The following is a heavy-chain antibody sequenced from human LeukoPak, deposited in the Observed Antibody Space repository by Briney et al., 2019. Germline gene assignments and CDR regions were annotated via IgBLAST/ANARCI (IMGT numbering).Heavy chain of an antibody. Sequence: GASVKVSCKASGYTFTGYYMHWVRQAPGQGLEWMGGIIPIFGTANYAQKFQGRVTITADESTSTAYMELSSLRSEDTAVYYCARRRITIFGVVTTDAFDIWGQGTMVTVSS. CDR1: GYTFTGYY. V-gene: IGHV1-69*13. CDR3: ARRRITIFGVVTTDAFDI. J-gene: IGHJ3*02. CDR2: IIPIFGTA. D-gene: IGHD3-3*01.